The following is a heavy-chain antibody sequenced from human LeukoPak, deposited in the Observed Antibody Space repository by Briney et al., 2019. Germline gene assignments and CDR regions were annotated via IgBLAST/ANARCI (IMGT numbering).Heavy chain of an antibody. Sequence: GGSLRLSCSASGFTFSSRWMSWVRQAPGKGLEWVANIKEDGSQKYYADSVKGRFTISRDNAKNSLYLQLNSLRAEDTAMYYCAGDRGYLQFDYWGQGTLVTVSS. CDR3: AGDRGYLQFDY. CDR2: IKEDGSQK. V-gene: IGHV3-7*03. D-gene: IGHD3-10*01. J-gene: IGHJ4*02. CDR1: GFTFSSRW.